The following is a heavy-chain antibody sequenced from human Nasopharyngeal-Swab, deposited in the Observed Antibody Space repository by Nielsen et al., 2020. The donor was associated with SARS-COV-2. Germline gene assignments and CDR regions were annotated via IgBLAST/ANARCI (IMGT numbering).Heavy chain of an antibody. CDR2: IKSKTDGSTT. J-gene: IGHJ6*03. V-gene: IGHV3-15*01. CDR1: GITFSNAW. Sequence: GGSLRLSCAASGITFSNAWMSWVRQAPGEGLEWVGRIKSKTDGSTTDYAVPVKGRFTISRDDSKNTMFLQMDSLKTEDTAAYYCTGRDCSGTRCYAYTTSNSGVYHYYYMDVWGKGTTVTVSS. CDR3: TGRDCSGTRCYAYTTSNSGVYHYYYMDV. D-gene: IGHD2-2*01.